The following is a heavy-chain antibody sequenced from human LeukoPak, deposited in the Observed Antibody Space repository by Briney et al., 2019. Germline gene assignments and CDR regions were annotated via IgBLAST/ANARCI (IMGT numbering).Heavy chain of an antibody. V-gene: IGHV4-59*01. CDR3: ARDLYCSGGSCYPNYGMDV. CDR2: IYYSGST. J-gene: IGHJ6*02. CDR1: GGSISSYY. Sequence: SETLSLTCTVSGGSISSYYWSWIRQPPGKGLEWIGYIYYSGSTNYNPSLKSRVTISVDTSKNQFSLKLSSVTAADTAVYYCARDLYCSGGSCYPNYGMDVWGQGTTVTVSS. D-gene: IGHD2-15*01.